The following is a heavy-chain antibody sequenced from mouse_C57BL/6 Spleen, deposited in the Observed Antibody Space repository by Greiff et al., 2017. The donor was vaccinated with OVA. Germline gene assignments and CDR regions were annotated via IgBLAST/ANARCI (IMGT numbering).Heavy chain of an antibody. CDR1: GYTFTTYP. CDR2: FNPYNDDT. J-gene: IGHJ1*03. CDR3: ARGYDYDAWYFDV. D-gene: IGHD2-4*01. Sequence: VKLQESGAELVKPGASVKMSCKASGYTFTTYPIEWMKQNHGKSLEWIGNFNPYNDDTKYNEKFKGKATLTVEKSSSTVYLELSRLTSYDSAVYYCARGYDYDAWYFDVWGTGTTVTVSS. V-gene: IGHV1-47*01.